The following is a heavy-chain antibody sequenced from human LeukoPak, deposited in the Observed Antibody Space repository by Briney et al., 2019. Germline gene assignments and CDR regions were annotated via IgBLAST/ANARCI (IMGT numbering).Heavy chain of an antibody. J-gene: IGHJ4*02. V-gene: IGHV4-4*07. CDR3: ARGVTGFDS. CDR2: IHISGT. Sequence: SETLSLTCSVSGGSISSNYWSWVRQPAGEGLEWIGRIHISGTNYNPSLKSRLTMSADTSKNQFSLKLSSVTAAGTAVYYCARGVTGFDSWGQGTLVTVYS. CDR1: GGSISSNY.